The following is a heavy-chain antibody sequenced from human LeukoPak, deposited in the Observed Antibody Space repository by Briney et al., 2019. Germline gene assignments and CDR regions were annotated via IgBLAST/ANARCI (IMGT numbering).Heavy chain of an antibody. V-gene: IGHV3-20*04. CDR3: ARVYSGSFSPFDY. J-gene: IGHJ4*02. CDR1: GFTFDDYG. D-gene: IGHD1-26*01. Sequence: GGSLRLSCAASGFTFDDYGMNWFRQAPGKGLEWVSSINWNGGITGYADSVKGRFTISRDNGKNSLYLQMNSLRAEDTALYYCARVYSGSFSPFDYWGQGTLVTVSS. CDR2: INWNGGIT.